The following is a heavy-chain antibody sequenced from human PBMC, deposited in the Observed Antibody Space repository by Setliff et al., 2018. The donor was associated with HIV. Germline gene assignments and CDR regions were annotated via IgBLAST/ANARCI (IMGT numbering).Heavy chain of an antibody. Sequence: LSLTCAVYGGSLANYYWSWFRQSPGKGLEWIGEIADSGATDYNPSLKSRVIISLDTSKKQFSLKLNSVTAADTAVYYCARGSTCIGGGCLTYYYYYYGLDVWGQGTTVTSP. CDR2: IADSGAT. V-gene: IGHV4-34*01. J-gene: IGHJ6*02. CDR3: ARGSTCIGGGCLTYYYYYYGLDV. D-gene: IGHD2-8*02. CDR1: GGSLANYY.